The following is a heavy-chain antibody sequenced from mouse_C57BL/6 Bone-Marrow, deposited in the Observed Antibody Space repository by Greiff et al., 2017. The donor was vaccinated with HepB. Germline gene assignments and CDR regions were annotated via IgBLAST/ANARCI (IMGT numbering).Heavy chain of an antibody. CDR3: ARKVTTVVEDWYFDV. Sequence: QVQLQQSGPELVKPGASVKISCKASGYAFSSSWMNWVKQRPGKGLEWIGRIYPGDGDTNYNGKFKGKATLTADKSSSTAYMQRSSLTSEDSAVYFCARKVTTVVEDWYFDVWGTGTTVTVSS. D-gene: IGHD1-1*01. CDR1: GYAFSSSW. V-gene: IGHV1-82*01. J-gene: IGHJ1*03. CDR2: IYPGDGDT.